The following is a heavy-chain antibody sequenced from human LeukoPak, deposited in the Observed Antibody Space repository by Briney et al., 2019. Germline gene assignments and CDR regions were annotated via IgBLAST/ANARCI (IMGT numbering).Heavy chain of an antibody. D-gene: IGHD3-22*01. V-gene: IGHV3-21*01. CDR1: GFTFSSYS. CDR2: ISSSSYI. Sequence: GSLRLSCATSGFTFSSYSMNWVRQAPGKGLEWVSSISSSSYIYYADSVKGRFIISRDNAKNSLYLQMNSLRAEDTALYYCARDPARYYDGSDYHQFDFWGQGTLVTVSS. J-gene: IGHJ4*02. CDR3: ARDPARYYDGSDYHQFDF.